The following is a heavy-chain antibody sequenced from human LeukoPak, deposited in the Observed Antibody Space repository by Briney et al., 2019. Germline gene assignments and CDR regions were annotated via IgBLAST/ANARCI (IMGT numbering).Heavy chain of an antibody. J-gene: IGHJ4*02. V-gene: IGHV3-21*01. D-gene: IGHD4-17*01. CDR3: ASPSSYGDYYFGY. CDR1: GVSFSAYG. CDR2: ISRSGDYI. Sequence: PGGSLRLTCAASGVSFSAYGMNWVRQGPGKGLEWVSCISRSGDYIYYADSVKGRFTISRDNAENSVYLQMNSLRAEDTAIYYCASPSSYGDYYFGYWGQGTLVTVSS.